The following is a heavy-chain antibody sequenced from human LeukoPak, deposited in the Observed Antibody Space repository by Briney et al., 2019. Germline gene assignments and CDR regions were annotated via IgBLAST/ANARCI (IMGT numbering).Heavy chain of an antibody. J-gene: IGHJ5*02. D-gene: IGHD6-19*01. CDR3: ANRPASAWSDH. CDR2: INSGDST. Sequence: GGSLRLSCAASGFSISGSGMTWVRQAPGKGLEWISAINSGDSTYYADAVMGRFTVSRDNSKNTIYLQMNSLRVDDTAMYFCANRPASAWSDHWGQGTLVTVSS. CDR1: GFSISGSG. V-gene: IGHV3-23*05.